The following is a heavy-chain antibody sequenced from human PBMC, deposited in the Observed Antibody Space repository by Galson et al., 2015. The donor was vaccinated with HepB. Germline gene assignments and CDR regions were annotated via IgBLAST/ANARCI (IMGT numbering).Heavy chain of an antibody. V-gene: IGHV1-8*01. Sequence: SVKVSCKASGYTFTSYDINWVRQATGQGLEWMGWMNPNSGNTGYAQKFQGRVTMTRNTSISTAYMELSSLRSEDTAVYYCARGGSLSGYARGYYYYGMDVWGPGTTVTVSS. CDR1: GYTFTSYD. J-gene: IGHJ6*02. D-gene: IGHD5-12*01. CDR2: MNPNSGNT. CDR3: ARGGSLSGYARGYYYYGMDV.